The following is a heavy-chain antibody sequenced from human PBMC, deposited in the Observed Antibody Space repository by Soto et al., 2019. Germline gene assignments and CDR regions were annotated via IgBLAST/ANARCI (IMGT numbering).Heavy chain of an antibody. CDR2: INHSGSA. D-gene: IGHD5-18*01. V-gene: IGHV4-34*01. Sequence: QVQLQQWGAGLLKPSETLSLSCAVYGGSFSDHYWVWIRQAPGGGLEWIGEINHSGSANHNPSLKSRITTSVDTSKNQFSLRLTSVTAADTAVYYCARGRGGYTYGGLDYWGQGIVVTVSS. J-gene: IGHJ4*02. CDR1: GGSFSDHY. CDR3: ARGRGGYTYGGLDY.